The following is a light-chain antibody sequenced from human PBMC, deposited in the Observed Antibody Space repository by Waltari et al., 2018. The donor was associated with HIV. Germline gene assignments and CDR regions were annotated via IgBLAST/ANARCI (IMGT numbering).Light chain of an antibody. CDR1: QDISNY. Sequence: DVQMTQSPSSLSASVGDRSTTTCRASQDISNYLAWYQQKPGKIPKLLIYAASSVHSGVPSRFSGSGSGTDFTLTIGGLQPEDVATYYCQKYDSAPRTFGQGTKVEIK. CDR2: AAS. J-gene: IGKJ1*01. CDR3: QKYDSAPRT. V-gene: IGKV1-27*01.